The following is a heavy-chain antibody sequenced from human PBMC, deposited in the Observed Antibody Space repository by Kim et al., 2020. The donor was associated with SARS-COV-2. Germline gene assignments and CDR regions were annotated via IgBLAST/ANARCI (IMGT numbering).Heavy chain of an antibody. CDR1: GGSISSSNW. V-gene: IGHV4-4*02. Sequence: SETLSLTCAVSGGSISSSNWWSWVRQPPGKGLEWIGEIYHSGSTNYNPSLKSRVTISVDKSKNQFSLKLSSVTAADTAVYYCARDKGLWFGELFGEWGQGTLVTVSS. J-gene: IGHJ4*02. CDR3: ARDKGLWFGELFGE. CDR2: IYHSGST. D-gene: IGHD3-10*01.